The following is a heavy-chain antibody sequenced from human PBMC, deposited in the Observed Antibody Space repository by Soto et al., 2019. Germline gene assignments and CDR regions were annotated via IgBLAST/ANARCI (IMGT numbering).Heavy chain of an antibody. CDR2: IYHSGSP. CDR3: ARDSVYSGYKPSAP. Sequence: SETLSLTCTVSGGSISSGGYYWSWIRQHPGKGLEWIGYIYHSGSPYYNPSLKSRVIISEDTSKNQFSLKLSSVTAAATAVYYCARDSVYSGYKPSAPGGQGSLVTVFS. D-gene: IGHD5-12*01. CDR1: GGSISSGGYY. V-gene: IGHV4-31*03. J-gene: IGHJ5*02.